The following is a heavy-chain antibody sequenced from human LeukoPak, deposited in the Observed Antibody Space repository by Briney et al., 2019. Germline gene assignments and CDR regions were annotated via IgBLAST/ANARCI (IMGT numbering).Heavy chain of an antibody. CDR3: ARGSIAAASFDY. Sequence: SVKVSCNASGASFSSYAISWVRQAPGQRLEWMGGIIPIFGTANYAQKFQGRVKITADASTSTAYMELSTLRSEDTAVYYCARGSIAAASFDYWGQGTLVTVSS. J-gene: IGHJ4*02. V-gene: IGHV1-69*13. CDR2: IIPIFGTA. D-gene: IGHD6-13*01. CDR1: GASFSSYA.